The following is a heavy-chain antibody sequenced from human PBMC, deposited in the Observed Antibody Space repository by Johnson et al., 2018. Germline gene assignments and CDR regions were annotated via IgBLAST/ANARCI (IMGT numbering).Heavy chain of an antibody. J-gene: IGHJ6*02. D-gene: IGHD1-26*01. CDR1: GFTFSSYG. CDR3: TTDLVGATGYYYYYGMDV. V-gene: IGHV3-30*03. CDR2: ISYDGSNK. Sequence: QVQLVESGGGVVQPGRPLRLSCAASGFTFSSYGMPWVRQAPGKGLEWVAVISYDGSNKNYADSVKGRFTISRDNSKNTLYLQMNNLRVEDTAVYYCTTDLVGATGYYYYYGMDVWGQGTTVTVSS.